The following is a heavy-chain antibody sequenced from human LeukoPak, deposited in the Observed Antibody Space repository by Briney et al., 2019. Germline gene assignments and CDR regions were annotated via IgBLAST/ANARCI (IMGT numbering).Heavy chain of an antibody. J-gene: IGHJ5*02. V-gene: IGHV3-30*02. CDR2: IRYDGSNK. CDR1: GFTFSSYG. D-gene: IGHD3-10*01. Sequence: GGSLRLSCAASGFTFSSYGMHWVRQAPGKGLERVAFIRYDGSNKYYADSVQGRFTISRDNSKNTLYLQMNSLRAEDTAVYYCAKERALRYYGSGSGGKNWFDPWGQGTLVTVSS. CDR3: AKERALRYYGSGSGGKNWFDP.